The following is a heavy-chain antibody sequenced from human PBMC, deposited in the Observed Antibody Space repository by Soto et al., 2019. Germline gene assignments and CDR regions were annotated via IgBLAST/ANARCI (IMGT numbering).Heavy chain of an antibody. Sequence: EVQLLESGGGLVQPGGSLRLSCAASGFTFSSYAMSWVRQAPGKGLEWVSAISGSGGSTYYADSMKGRFTISRDNSKNTLYLQMNSLRAEDTAVYYCAKAFNYYDSSGYYYPLADYWGQGTLVTVSS. CDR3: AKAFNYYDSSGYYYPLADY. CDR2: ISGSGGST. J-gene: IGHJ4*02. CDR1: GFTFSSYA. V-gene: IGHV3-23*01. D-gene: IGHD3-22*01.